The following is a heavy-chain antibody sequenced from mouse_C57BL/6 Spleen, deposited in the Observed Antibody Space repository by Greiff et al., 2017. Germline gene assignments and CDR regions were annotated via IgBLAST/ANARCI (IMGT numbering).Heavy chain of an antibody. D-gene: IGHD2-5*01. CDR3: TYYSNEGFAY. CDR1: GYTFTDYE. CDR2: IDPETGGT. Sequence: QVQLQQSGAELVRPGASVTLSCKASGYTFTDYEMHWVKQTPVHGLEWIGAIDPETGGTAYNQKFKGKAILTADKSSSTAYMELRSLTSEDSAVYYCTYYSNEGFAYWGQGTLVTVSA. V-gene: IGHV1-15*01. J-gene: IGHJ3*01.